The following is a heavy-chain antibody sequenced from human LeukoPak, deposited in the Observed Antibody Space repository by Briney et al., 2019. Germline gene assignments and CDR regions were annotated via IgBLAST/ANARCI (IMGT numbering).Heavy chain of an antibody. CDR2: IYYSGRT. D-gene: IGHD1-20*01. Sequence: PETLSLTCSVSGSSISSSSDYWGWIRQPPGKGLEWIGSIYYSGRTYYNLSLKSRVTMSVDTSKNQFSLKLSSVTAADTAVYFLADSKKFFFYNWCYFNYFDYWGQGTLVTVSS. V-gene: IGHV4-39*01. CDR1: GSSISSSSDY. J-gene: IGHJ4*02. CDR3: ADSKKFFFYNWCYFNYFDY.